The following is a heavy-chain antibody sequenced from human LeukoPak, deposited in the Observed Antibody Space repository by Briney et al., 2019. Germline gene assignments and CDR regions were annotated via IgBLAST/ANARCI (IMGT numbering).Heavy chain of an antibody. CDR3: ASGGSIYSPGYYYYYMDV. V-gene: IGHV1-2*02. CDR2: INPNSGGT. J-gene: IGHJ6*03. Sequence: ASVKVSCKASGYTFTGYYMHWVRQAPGQGLEWMGWINPNSGGTNYAQKFQGRVTMTRDTSISTAYMELSRLRSDDTAVYYCASGGSIYSPGYYYYYMDVWGKGTTATVSS. D-gene: IGHD2-21*01. CDR1: GYTFTGYY.